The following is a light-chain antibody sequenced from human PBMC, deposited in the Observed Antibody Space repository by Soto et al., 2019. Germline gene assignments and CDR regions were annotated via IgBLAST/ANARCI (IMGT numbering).Light chain of an antibody. CDR2: TAS. Sequence: EMVLTQSPGTLSLSPGERATLSCRASQSVSSSSLAWYQQRPGQAPRLLIFTASSRAPGTPDRFRGSGSGTEFTLTISSLQSEDFAVYYCQHQSSWSRTFGQGTKVEIK. V-gene: IGKV3-20*01. CDR3: QHQSSWSRT. J-gene: IGKJ1*01. CDR1: QSVSSSS.